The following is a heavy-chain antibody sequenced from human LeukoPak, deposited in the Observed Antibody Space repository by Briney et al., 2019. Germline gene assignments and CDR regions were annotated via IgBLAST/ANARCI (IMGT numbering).Heavy chain of an antibody. CDR3: ARDQTSVAGTGSNWFDP. CDR1: GFTFSSYS. Sequence: PGGSLRLSCAASGFTFSSYSVNWVRQAPGKGLEWVSSISGSSSYIYYADSAKGRFTISRDNAKNSLYLQMNSLRAKDTAVYYCARDQTSVAGTGSNWFDPWGQGTLVTVSS. D-gene: IGHD6-19*01. J-gene: IGHJ5*02. CDR2: ISGSSSYI. V-gene: IGHV3-21*01.